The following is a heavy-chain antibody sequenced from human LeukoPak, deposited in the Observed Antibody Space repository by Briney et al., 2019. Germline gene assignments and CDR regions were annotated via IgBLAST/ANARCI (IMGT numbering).Heavy chain of an antibody. D-gene: IGHD4-11*01. CDR3: ARTVDYRNYFDY. CDR2: IYHSGTT. CDR1: GDSMTRGGYY. J-gene: IGHJ4*02. V-gene: IGHV4-31*03. Sequence: PSQTLSLTCTVSGDSMTRGGYYWSWVRQHPGKGLEWIGFIYHSGTTFYNPSLEGRAAISVDTSQNQFSLKLTSVTAADTAVYYCARTVDYRNYFDYWGQGTLVTVSS.